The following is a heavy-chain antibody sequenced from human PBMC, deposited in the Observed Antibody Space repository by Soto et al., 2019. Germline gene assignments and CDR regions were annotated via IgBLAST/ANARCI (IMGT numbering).Heavy chain of an antibody. D-gene: IGHD6-13*01. CDR2: IYYGGST. CDR3: ERVNSSSRMWRYFDY. Sequence: ESLCGTGTVSGGSISSYYWSGIRQPPGKGLEWIGYIYYGGSTNYNPSLKSRVTISVDTSKNQFSLKLSSVTAADTAVYYCERVNSSSRMWRYFDYWGQGTLVTVSS. V-gene: IGHV4-59*01. CDR1: GGSISSYY. J-gene: IGHJ4*02.